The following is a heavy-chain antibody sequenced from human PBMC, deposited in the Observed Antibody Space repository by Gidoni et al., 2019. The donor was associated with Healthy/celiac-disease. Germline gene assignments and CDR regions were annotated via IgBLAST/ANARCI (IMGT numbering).Heavy chain of an antibody. V-gene: IGHV3-23*01. CDR3: ARTRPRMVSAFDI. Sequence: EVQLLESGGGLVQPGGSLRLSCSAYGFTSSSYAMSWVRQAPGKGLEWVSAISGSGGSTYYADSVKGRFTISRDNSKNTLYLQMNSLRAEDTAVYYCARTRPRMVSAFDIWGQGTMVTVSS. CDR1: GFTSSSYA. J-gene: IGHJ3*02. D-gene: IGHD1-20*01. CDR2: ISGSGGST.